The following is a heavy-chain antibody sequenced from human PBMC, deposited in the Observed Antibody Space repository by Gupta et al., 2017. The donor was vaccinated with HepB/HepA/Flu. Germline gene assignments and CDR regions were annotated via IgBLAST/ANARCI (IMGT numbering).Heavy chain of an antibody. CDR3: ARGDYVWGSYRHPSYFDY. V-gene: IGHV3-48*03. J-gene: IGHJ4*02. CDR2: ISSSGSTI. CDR1: GFTFGSSS. D-gene: IGHD3-16*02. Sequence: EVQLVESGGGLVLPGGSLTLSCAASGFTFGSSSMNWVRQAPGKGLEWVSYISSSGSTIYYADSVKGRVTISRDNAKNSLYLQMNSLRAEDTAVYYCARGDYVWGSYRHPSYFDYWGQGTLVTVSS.